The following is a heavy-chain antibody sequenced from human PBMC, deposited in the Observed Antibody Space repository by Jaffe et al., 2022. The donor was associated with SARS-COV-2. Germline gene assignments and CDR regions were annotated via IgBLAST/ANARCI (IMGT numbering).Heavy chain of an antibody. D-gene: IGHD2-8*02. V-gene: IGHV3-7*03. CDR3: AIPTSIGTVDY. Sequence: EVQVVESGGGLVQPGGSLRLSCVPSGFSFNAYWMGWVRQAPGKGLEWVAIVNQDGGERFYVDSLKGRFSISRDNAKNSLYLSAYNLRADDTAVYYCAIPTSIGTVDYWGQGTQVTVSS. CDR2: VNQDGGER. CDR1: GFSFNAYW. J-gene: IGHJ4*02.